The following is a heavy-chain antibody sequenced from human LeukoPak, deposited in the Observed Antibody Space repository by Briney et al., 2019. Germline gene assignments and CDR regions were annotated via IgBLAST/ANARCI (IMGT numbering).Heavy chain of an antibody. CDR2: IYYSGST. CDR3: ARLGVPYYYYMDV. D-gene: IGHD2-8*01. J-gene: IGHJ6*03. Sequence: SETLSLTCTVSGGSISSYYWSWIRQPPGKGLEWIGYIYYSGSTNYNPSLKSRVTISVDTSKNQFSLKLSSVTAADTAVYYCARLGVPYYYYMDVWGKGTTVTVSS. CDR1: GGSISSYY. V-gene: IGHV4-59*12.